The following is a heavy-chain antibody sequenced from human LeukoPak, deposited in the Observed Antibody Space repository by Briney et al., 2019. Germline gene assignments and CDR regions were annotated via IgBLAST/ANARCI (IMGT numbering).Heavy chain of an antibody. J-gene: IGHJ6*02. Sequence: ETLSLTCTVSGGSISNGGYYWSWVRQAPGKGLEWVSAISGSGGSTYYADSVKGRFTISRDNSKNTLYLQMNSLRAEDTAVYYCAKDMNPPVLLWFGAPGYYGMDVWGQGTTVTVSS. CDR1: GGSISNGGYY. CDR3: AKDMNPPVLLWFGAPGYYGMDV. CDR2: ISGSGGST. D-gene: IGHD3-10*01. V-gene: IGHV3-23*01.